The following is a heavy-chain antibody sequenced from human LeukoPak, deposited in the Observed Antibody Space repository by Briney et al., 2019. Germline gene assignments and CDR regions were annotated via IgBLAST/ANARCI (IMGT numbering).Heavy chain of an antibody. CDR2: ISSSTITI. V-gene: IGHV3-48*01. J-gene: IGHJ4*02. CDR3: AKSSSSYYDTSGYLDY. CDR1: GFTFSNYE. D-gene: IGHD3-22*01. Sequence: PGGSLRLSCTASGFTFSNYEMNWVRQAPGKGLEWVSYISSSTITIYYADSVKGRFTISRDNAKNSLYLQMNSLRAEDTAVYYCAKSSSSYYDTSGYLDYWGQGTLVTVSS.